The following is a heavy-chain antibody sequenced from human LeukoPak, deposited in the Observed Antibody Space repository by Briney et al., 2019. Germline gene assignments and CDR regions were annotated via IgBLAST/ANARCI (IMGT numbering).Heavy chain of an antibody. D-gene: IGHD6-19*01. V-gene: IGHV3-23*01. CDR2: VSGSGGST. Sequence: GGSLRLSCAASGFSLSSYWMTWVRQAPGKGLEWVSSVSGSGGSTYYADSVKGRFTISRDNSKNTLFLQMNSLRAEDTAVYYCAKRYSSGWYVFDYWGQGTLVTVSS. CDR1: GFSLSSYW. J-gene: IGHJ4*02. CDR3: AKRYSSGWYVFDY.